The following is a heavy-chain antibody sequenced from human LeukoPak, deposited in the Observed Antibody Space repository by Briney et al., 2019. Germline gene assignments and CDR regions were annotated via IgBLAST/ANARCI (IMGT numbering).Heavy chain of an antibody. Sequence: GGSLRLSCAASGFTFSTYAMHWVRQASGKGLEWVAVIPYDGSNKYYADSVKGRFTISRENSKNRLYLQMNSLRAEDTAVYYCARAEGYGGDLDSWGQGTLVTVYS. CDR2: IPYDGSNK. D-gene: IGHD4-23*01. J-gene: IGHJ4*02. CDR3: ARAEGYGGDLDS. V-gene: IGHV3-30*04. CDR1: GFTFSTYA.